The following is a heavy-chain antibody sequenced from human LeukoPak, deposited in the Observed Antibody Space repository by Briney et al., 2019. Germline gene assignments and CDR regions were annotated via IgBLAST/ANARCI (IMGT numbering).Heavy chain of an antibody. CDR3: VRGDPGYYGSGSYYNHLDDAFDI. J-gene: IGHJ3*02. CDR2: ISSSGSTI. V-gene: IGHV3-11*04. Sequence: PGGSLRLSCAASGFTFSDYYMSWIRQAPGKGLEWVSYISSSGSTIYYADSVKGRFTISRDNAKNSLYLQLNSLRAEDTAVYYCVRGDPGYYGSGSYYNHLDDAFDIWGQGTMVTVSS. CDR1: GFTFSDYY. D-gene: IGHD3-10*01.